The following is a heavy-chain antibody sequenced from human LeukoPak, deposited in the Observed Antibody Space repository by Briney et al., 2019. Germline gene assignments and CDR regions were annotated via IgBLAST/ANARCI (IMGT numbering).Heavy chain of an antibody. Sequence: GGSLRLSCAASGFTFSSYWMSWVRQAPGKGLEWVANIKRDGSNKYYVDSVKGRITISRDNTKNSLYLQMNGLRAEDTAEYYGASLYTACWGQGTLVTVSS. CDR1: GFTFSSYW. CDR2: IKRDGSNK. D-gene: IGHD5-18*01. CDR3: ASLYTAC. V-gene: IGHV3-7*01. J-gene: IGHJ4*02.